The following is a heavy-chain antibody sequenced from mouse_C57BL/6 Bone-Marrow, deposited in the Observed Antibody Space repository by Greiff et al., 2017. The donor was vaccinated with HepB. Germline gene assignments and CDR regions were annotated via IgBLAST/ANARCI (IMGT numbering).Heavy chain of an antibody. V-gene: IGHV14-4*01. CDR3: TELTGDY. Sequence: VQLQQSGAELVRPGASVKLSCTASGFNIKDDYMHWVKQRPEQGLEWIGWIDPENGDTEYATKFQGKATITADTSSNTAYLQLSSLTSEDTAVYYCTELTGDYWGQGTTLTVSS. CDR2: IDPENGDT. CDR1: GFNIKDDY. J-gene: IGHJ2*01. D-gene: IGHD4-1*01.